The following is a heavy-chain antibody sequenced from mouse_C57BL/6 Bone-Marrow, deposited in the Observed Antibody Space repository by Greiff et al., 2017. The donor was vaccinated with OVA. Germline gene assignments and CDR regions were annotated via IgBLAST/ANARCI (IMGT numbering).Heavy chain of an antibody. D-gene: IGHD1-1*01. CDR1: GFNIKNTY. V-gene: IGHV14-3*01. CDR2: IDPANGNT. Sequence: VQLQQSVAELVRPGASVKLSCTASGFNIKNTYMHWVKQRPEQGLEWIGRIDPANGNTKYAPKFQGKATITADTSSNTAYLQLSSLTSEDTAIYYCAKGSSRDYYARDYWGQGTSVTVSS. J-gene: IGHJ4*01. CDR3: AKGSSRDYYARDY.